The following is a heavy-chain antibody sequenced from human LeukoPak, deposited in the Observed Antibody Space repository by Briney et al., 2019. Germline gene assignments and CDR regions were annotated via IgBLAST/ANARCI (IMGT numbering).Heavy chain of an antibody. Sequence: SETLSLTCTVSAASVSSASYNWGWIRQPPGKGLEWIGEINHSGSTNYNPSLKSRVTISVDTSKNQFSLKLSSVTAADTAVYYCARGLDVDTQVNIWFDPWGQGTLVTVSS. CDR1: AASVSSASYN. J-gene: IGHJ5*02. CDR3: ARGLDVDTQVNIWFDP. CDR2: INHSGST. D-gene: IGHD5-18*01. V-gene: IGHV4-34*01.